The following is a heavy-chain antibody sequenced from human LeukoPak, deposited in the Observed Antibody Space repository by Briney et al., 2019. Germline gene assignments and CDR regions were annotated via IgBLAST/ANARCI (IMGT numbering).Heavy chain of an antibody. CDR1: GGSLSSTSSY. CDR3: ARLPGGY. J-gene: IGHJ4*02. D-gene: IGHD1-26*01. V-gene: IGHV4-39*01. CDR2: IHYGGNT. Sequence: PSETLSLTCTVSGGSLSSTSSYWGWIRQPPGKGLEWIGYIHYGGNTNYNPSLKSRVTISFDTSKNQFSLNLISATAADTAMYYCARLPGGYWGQGTLVIVSS.